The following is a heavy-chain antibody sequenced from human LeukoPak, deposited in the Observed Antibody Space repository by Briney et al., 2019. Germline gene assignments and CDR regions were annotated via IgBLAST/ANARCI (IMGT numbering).Heavy chain of an antibody. J-gene: IGHJ4*02. D-gene: IGHD2-15*01. CDR3: ARAGRYCSGGSCYYIY. CDR1: GYTFTGYY. V-gene: IGHV1-2*06. Sequence: ASVKVSCKASGYTFTGYYMHCVRQAPGQGLEWMGRINPNSGGTNYAQKFQGRVTMTRDTSISTAYMELSRLRSDDTAVYYCARAGRYCSGGSCYYIYWGQGTLVTVSS. CDR2: INPNSGGT.